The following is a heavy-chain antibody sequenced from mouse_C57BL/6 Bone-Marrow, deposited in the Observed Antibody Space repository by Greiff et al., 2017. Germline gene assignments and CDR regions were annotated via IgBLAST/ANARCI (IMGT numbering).Heavy chain of an antibody. CDR3: ARYLTH. D-gene: IGHD5-1*01. J-gene: IGHJ2*02. CDR1: GYTLTSYW. Sequence: VQLQQSGAELAKPGDTVKLTCKVSGYTLTSYWMHLVNQRPGQGLEWMGYINPSSGYTKYNQKIKNKATSTADKSSRTAYMQLSSLTYEGSAVYYYARYLTHWGEGTSVTVSS. CDR2: INPSSGYT. V-gene: IGHV1-7*01.